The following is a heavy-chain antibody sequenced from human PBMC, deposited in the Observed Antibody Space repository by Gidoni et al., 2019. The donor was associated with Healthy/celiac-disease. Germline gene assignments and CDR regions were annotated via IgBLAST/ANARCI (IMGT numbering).Heavy chain of an antibody. Sequence: VQLVQSGADLMKRGASVKVSCTVSGYTLPELSMPWVRQAPGKGLEWMGRFDTEDGETIYAQKFQGRVTMTEDTSTDTAYMGLSSLRAEDTAVYYCATDLGGSYYGVTDYWGQGTLVTVSS. CDR1: GYTLPELS. D-gene: IGHD1-26*01. CDR2: FDTEDGET. CDR3: ATDLGGSYYGVTDY. V-gene: IGHV1-24*01. J-gene: IGHJ4*02.